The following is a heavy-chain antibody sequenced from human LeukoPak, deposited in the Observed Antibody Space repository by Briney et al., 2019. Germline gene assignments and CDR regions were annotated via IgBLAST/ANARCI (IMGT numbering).Heavy chain of an antibody. CDR2: ISSNGGST. CDR3: ARVVA. V-gene: IGHV3-64*01. J-gene: IGHJ3*01. CDR1: GFTFSSYA. Sequence: GGSLRLSCAASGFTFSSYAMRWVRQAPGKGLEYVSAISSNGGSTYYANSVKGRFTISRDNSKNTLYLQMGSLRAEDMAVYYCARVVAWGQGTMVTVSS.